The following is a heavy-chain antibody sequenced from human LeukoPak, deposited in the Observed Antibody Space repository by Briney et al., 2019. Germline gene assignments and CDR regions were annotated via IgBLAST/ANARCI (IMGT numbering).Heavy chain of an antibody. CDR1: GFTFSSYA. V-gene: IGHV3-23*01. Sequence: GGSLRLSCASSGFTFSSYAMSWVRQAPGKGLEWVSAISGSGGGTYYADSVKGRFTISRDNSKNTLYLQMNSLRAEDTAVYYCAKQLIGQGGHYYFDYWGQGTLVTVSS. CDR3: AKQLIGQGGHYYFDY. D-gene: IGHD6-13*01. J-gene: IGHJ4*02. CDR2: ISGSGGGT.